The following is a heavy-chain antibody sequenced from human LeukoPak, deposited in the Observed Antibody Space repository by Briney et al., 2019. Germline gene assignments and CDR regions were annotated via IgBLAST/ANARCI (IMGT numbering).Heavy chain of an antibody. J-gene: IGHJ5*02. D-gene: IGHD6-6*01. V-gene: IGHV4-59*11. CDR2: IYYSGST. Sequence: SETLSLTCTVSGGSISSHYWSWIRQPPGKGLEWIGYIYYSGSTNYNPSLKSRVTISVDTSKNQFSLKLSSVPAADTAVYYCARESIPAARGSWFDPWGQGTLVTVSS. CDR3: ARESIPAARGSWFDP. CDR1: GGSISSHY.